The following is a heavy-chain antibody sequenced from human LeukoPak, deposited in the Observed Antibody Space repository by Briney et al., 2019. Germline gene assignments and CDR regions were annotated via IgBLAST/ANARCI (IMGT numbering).Heavy chain of an antibody. V-gene: IGHV1-69*01. CDR2: IIPIFGTA. CDR3: ARDMAAAGTGGFDP. D-gene: IGHD6-13*01. J-gene: IGHJ5*02. CDR1: GGTFSSYA. Sequence: SVTVSCKASGGTFSSYAISWVRQAPGQGLEWMGGIIPIFGTANYAQKFQGRVTITADESTSTAYMELSSLRSEDTAVYYCARDMAAAGTGGFDPWGQGTLVTVSS.